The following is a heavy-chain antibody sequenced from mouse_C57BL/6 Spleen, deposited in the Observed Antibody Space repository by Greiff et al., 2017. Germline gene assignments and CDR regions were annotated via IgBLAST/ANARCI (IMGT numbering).Heavy chain of an antibody. D-gene: IGHD1-1*01. CDR3: TTRYYYGSSLFAY. V-gene: IGHV14-4*01. CDR1: GFNIKDDY. Sequence: VQLQQSGAELVRPGASVKLSCTASGFNIKDDYMHWVKQRPEQGLEWIGGIDPENGDTEYASKFQGKATITADTSSNTAYLQLSSLTSEDTAVYYGTTRYYYGSSLFAYWGQGTLVTVSA. J-gene: IGHJ3*01. CDR2: IDPENGDT.